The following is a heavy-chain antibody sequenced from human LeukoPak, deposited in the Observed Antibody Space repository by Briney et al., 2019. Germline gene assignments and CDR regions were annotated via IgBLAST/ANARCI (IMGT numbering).Heavy chain of an antibody. D-gene: IGHD3-10*01. J-gene: IGHJ4*02. CDR2: ISGSGGST. CDR3: ASRGHVGSGTYSPYDY. CDR1: GFTFSSYG. Sequence: GGSLRLSCAASGFTFSSYGLSLVRQAPGKGLEWVSAISGSGGSTYYADSVKGRFTISRDNSRNTVYLQMTSLRAEDTAVYYCASRGHVGSGTYSPYDYWGQGTLVTVSS. V-gene: IGHV3-23*01.